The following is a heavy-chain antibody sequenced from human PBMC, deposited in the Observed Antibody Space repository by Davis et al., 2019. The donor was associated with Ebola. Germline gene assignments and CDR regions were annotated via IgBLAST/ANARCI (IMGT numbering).Heavy chain of an antibody. Sequence: GESLKISCAASGFTFSSYAMHWVRQAPGKGLEWVAVISYDGSNKYYADSVKGRFTISRDNSKNTLYLQMNSLRAEDTAVYYCARGITIFGVVEDAFDIWGQGTMVTVSS. V-gene: IGHV3-30-3*01. J-gene: IGHJ3*02. CDR3: ARGITIFGVVEDAFDI. CDR1: GFTFSSYA. D-gene: IGHD3-3*01. CDR2: ISYDGSNK.